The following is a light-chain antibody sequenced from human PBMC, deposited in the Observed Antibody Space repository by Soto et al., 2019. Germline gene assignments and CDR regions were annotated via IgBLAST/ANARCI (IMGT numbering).Light chain of an antibody. J-gene: IGKJ2*01. CDR3: QQYNDSFPYT. CDR2: KAS. CDR1: QSISSW. Sequence: DLQMPQSPSTLSASVGDRVTITCRASQSISSWLAWYQQKPGTAPKLLIYKASTLETGVPSRFSGIRSGTEFTLTVSSLQPDDFATYYCQQYNDSFPYTFGQGTKVDIK. V-gene: IGKV1-5*03.